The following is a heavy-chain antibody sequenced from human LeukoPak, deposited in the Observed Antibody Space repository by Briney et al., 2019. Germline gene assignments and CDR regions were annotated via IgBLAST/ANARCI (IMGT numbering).Heavy chain of an antibody. J-gene: IGHJ3*02. Sequence: SGGSLRLSCAASGFTFSSHAMSWVRQAPGKGLEWVSGISGSGGRTHYADSVKGRFTISRDNSKNTLYLQMNSLRAEDTAVYYCAKDPYQLLYGAFDIWGQGTMVTVSS. CDR2: ISGSGGRT. D-gene: IGHD2-2*02. V-gene: IGHV3-23*01. CDR3: AKDPYQLLYGAFDI. CDR1: GFTFSSHA.